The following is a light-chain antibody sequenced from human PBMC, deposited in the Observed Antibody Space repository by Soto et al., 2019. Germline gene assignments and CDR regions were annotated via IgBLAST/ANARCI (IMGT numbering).Light chain of an antibody. CDR1: SSDIGAYNY. Sequence: QSALTQPASVSGSPGQSITISCTGTSSDIGAYNYVSWYQQHPGKAPKVIIFEVSNRPSGVSNRFSGSKSGNTASLTISGLQPEDEADYYCCSYAGAYTYVFGTGTKLTVL. CDR3: CSYAGAYTYV. V-gene: IGLV2-14*01. J-gene: IGLJ1*01. CDR2: EVS.